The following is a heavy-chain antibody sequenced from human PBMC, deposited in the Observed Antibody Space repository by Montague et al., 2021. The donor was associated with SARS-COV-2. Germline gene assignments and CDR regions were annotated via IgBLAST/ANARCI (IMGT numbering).Heavy chain of an antibody. D-gene: IGHD6-13*01. V-gene: IGHV3-30*01. Sequence: VKNNGSKKDYADSVKGRFTISRDTSENMLYLPLNSLKAEHTAVYYCAKGQYSSSWSDFDYWGQGTVVAV. CDR2: VKNNGSKK. J-gene: IGHJ4*02. CDR3: AKGQYSSSWSDFDY.